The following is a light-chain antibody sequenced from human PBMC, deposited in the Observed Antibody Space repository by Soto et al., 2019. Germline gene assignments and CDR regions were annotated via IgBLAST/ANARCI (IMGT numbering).Light chain of an antibody. CDR1: QSISSW. J-gene: IGKJ4*01. V-gene: IGKV1-5*03. CDR3: QQYSIFSLT. CDR2: KAS. Sequence: IQMTQAPSTLSASVGDRVTITCRASQSISSWLTWYQQKPGTAPKRLIYKASSLESGVPSRFSGSGSGTEFTLTISSLQPADFATYYCQQYSIFSLTFGVGTTVEIK.